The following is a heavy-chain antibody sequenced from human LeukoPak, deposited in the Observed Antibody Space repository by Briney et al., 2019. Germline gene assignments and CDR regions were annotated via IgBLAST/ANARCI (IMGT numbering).Heavy chain of an antibody. CDR2: IYHSGST. D-gene: IGHD2-21*01. CDR1: GGSISSGGDS. V-gene: IGHV4-30-2*01. J-gene: IGHJ3*02. CDR3: ARGQIAGFDI. Sequence: ASQTLSLTCAVSGGSISSGGDSWSWIRQPPGKGLEWSGYIYHSGSTYYNPPLKSGVTISVDRSKAQFSLKLSTATAAATAVYSCARGQIAGFDIWGQGTMVTVS.